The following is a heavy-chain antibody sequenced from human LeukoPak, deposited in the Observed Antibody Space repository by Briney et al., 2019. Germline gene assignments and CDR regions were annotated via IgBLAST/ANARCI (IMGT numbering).Heavy chain of an antibody. Sequence: PSGTLSLTCAVSGGSISSSNWWSWVRQPPGKGLEWIGEIYHSGSTNYNPSLKSRVTISVDKSKNQFSLKLSSVTAADTAVYYCARLPRLVPSDFDYWGQGTLVTVSS. CDR3: ARLPRLVPSDFDY. D-gene: IGHD6-6*01. V-gene: IGHV4-4*02. J-gene: IGHJ4*02. CDR1: GGSISSSNW. CDR2: IYHSGST.